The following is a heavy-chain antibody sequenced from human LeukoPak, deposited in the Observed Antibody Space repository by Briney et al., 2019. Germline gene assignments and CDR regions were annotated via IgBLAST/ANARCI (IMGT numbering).Heavy chain of an antibody. CDR3: ARGSRIAVAGYFDY. D-gene: IGHD6-19*01. CDR2: IYHSGST. Sequence: SETLSLTCAVSGGSISSSNWWSWVRQPPGKGLEWIGEIYHSGSTNYNPSLKSRVTISVDKSKNQFSLKLSSVTAADTAVYYCARGSRIAVAGYFDYWGQGTLVTVSS. V-gene: IGHV4-4*02. CDR1: GGSISSSNW. J-gene: IGHJ4*02.